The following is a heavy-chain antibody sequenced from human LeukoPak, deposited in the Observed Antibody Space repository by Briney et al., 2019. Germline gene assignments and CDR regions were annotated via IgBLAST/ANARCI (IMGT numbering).Heavy chain of an antibody. Sequence: PSETLSLTCTVSGGSINTSSYSWGWIRQPPGEGLEGIGTIYYSGTIYYRPSLKSRVTISVDTSKNQFSLKTTSATAADTAVYYCARSANSGRETNYWGQGTLVTVSS. D-gene: IGHD5-12*01. V-gene: IGHV4-39*01. CDR2: IYYSGTI. CDR1: GGSINTSSYS. J-gene: IGHJ4*02. CDR3: ARSANSGRETNY.